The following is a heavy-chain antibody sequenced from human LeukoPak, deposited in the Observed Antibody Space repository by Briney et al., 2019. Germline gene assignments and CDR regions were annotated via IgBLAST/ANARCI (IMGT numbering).Heavy chain of an antibody. CDR3: ARVLTTIAADAFDI. V-gene: IGHV4-61*02. J-gene: IGHJ3*02. D-gene: IGHD6-13*01. Sequence: SETLSLTCTVSGGSISSASYYWSWIRQPAGKGLEWIGRIYPSGSTDYNPSLKSRVTISVDTSKNQFSLKLSSVTAADTAVYYCARVLTTIAADAFDIWGQGTMVTVSS. CDR2: IYPSGST. CDR1: GGSISSASYY.